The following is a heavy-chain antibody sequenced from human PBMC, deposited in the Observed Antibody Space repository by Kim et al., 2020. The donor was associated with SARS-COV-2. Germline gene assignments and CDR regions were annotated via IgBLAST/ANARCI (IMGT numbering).Heavy chain of an antibody. CDR2: IRSKADYYAT. CDR3: TREYYDTLFDF. CDR1: GFSFSGSA. J-gene: IGHJ4*02. Sequence: GGSLRLSCAASGFSFSGSAMHWVRQASGKGLEWVGRIRSKADYYATEYAASVKDRFTISRDDSKNTAYLQMNSLKTEDTAVYYCTREYYDTLFDFWGLGTLVTVSS. V-gene: IGHV3-73*01. D-gene: IGHD3-16*01.